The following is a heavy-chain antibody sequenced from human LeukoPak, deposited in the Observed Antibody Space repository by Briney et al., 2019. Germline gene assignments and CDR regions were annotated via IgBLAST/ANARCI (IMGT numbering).Heavy chain of an antibody. J-gene: IGHJ4*02. CDR3: ANYGDYQYFDY. CDR2: ISYDATNK. D-gene: IGHD4-17*01. Sequence: PGGSLRLSCAASGFTFINYGMHWVRQAPGKGLEWVAVISYDATNKYYADSVKGRFTTSRDNSKNTLYLQMNSLKTDDTAVYYCANYGDYQYFDYWGQGTSVTVSS. V-gene: IGHV3-30*18. CDR1: GFTFINYG.